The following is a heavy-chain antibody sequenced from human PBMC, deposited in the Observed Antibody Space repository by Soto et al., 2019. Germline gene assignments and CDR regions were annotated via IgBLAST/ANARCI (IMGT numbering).Heavy chain of an antibody. CDR1: GGSISRGYYY. CDR2: IYYSGNN. CDR3: GSSSLYGLDV. V-gene: IGHV4-30-4*01. J-gene: IGHJ6*02. Sequence: PSETLSLTCSVSGGSISRGYYYWSWIRQPPGKRLEWIGNIYYSGNNDYNASLKSRLIISLETSKMQFSLTVGSVTAGDTGVYYCGSSSLYGLDVWGQGTTVTVSS.